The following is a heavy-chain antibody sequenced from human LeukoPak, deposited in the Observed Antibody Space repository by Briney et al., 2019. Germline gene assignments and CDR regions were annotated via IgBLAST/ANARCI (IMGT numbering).Heavy chain of an antibody. CDR2: IYYSGST. J-gene: IGHJ5*02. CDR1: GGSINNYY. D-gene: IGHD2-2*01. V-gene: IGHV4-59*06. CDR3: ARVPHTSWTNWIDA. Sequence: SETLSLTCTVSGGSINNYYWSWIRQPAGKGLEWIGYIYYSGSTYYHPSLKSRVTISVDTSKNQFSLKLSSVTAADTAVYYCARVPHTSWTNWIDAWGQGTPVTVSS.